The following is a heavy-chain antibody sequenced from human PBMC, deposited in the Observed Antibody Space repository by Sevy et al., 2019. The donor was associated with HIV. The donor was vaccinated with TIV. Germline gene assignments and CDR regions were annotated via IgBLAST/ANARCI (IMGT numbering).Heavy chain of an antibody. J-gene: IGHJ2*01. CDR2: ISNSSNDI. Sequence: GGSLRLSCAASGFTFSTYAMGGVRQAPGKGLEWVSGISNSSNDIYYAGSVEGRFTSARDNSKSTLFLEMNNLRAEDTAVYYCAKDGAPYCTGGICFPYWYFDLWGRGALVTVSS. V-gene: IGHV3-23*01. D-gene: IGHD2-8*02. CDR3: AKDGAPYCTGGICFPYWYFDL. CDR1: GFTFSTYA.